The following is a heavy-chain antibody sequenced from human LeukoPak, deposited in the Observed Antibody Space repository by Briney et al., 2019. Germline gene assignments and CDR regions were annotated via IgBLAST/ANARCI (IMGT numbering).Heavy chain of an antibody. CDR3: AKDPESSSSIASPEPIY. CDR2: ISGSGGST. CDR1: GFTFSSYA. V-gene: IGHV3-23*01. Sequence: GGSLRLSCAASGFTFSSYAMSWVRQAPGKGLEWVSAISGSGGSTYYADSVKGRFTISRDNSKNTLYLQMNSLRAEDTAVYYCAKDPESSSSIASPEPIYWGQGILVTVSS. D-gene: IGHD6-6*01. J-gene: IGHJ4*02.